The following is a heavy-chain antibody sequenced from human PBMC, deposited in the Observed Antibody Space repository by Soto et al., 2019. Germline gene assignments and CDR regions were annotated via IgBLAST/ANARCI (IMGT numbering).Heavy chain of an antibody. Sequence: VQLVQSGAEVKKTGSSVKVSCKASGGTFNKFAFSWVRQAPGQGFEWMGGIIPVFRSANYAQRFRGRITITADEYTCTVYLYLNDLRSDDTAVYYCARRYCASDNCPLFYYFVDLWGLGTTVTVSS. J-gene: IGHJ6*02. CDR3: ARRYCASDNCPLFYYFVDL. CDR2: IIPVFRSA. V-gene: IGHV1-69*01. CDR1: GGTFNKFA. D-gene: IGHD2-21*02.